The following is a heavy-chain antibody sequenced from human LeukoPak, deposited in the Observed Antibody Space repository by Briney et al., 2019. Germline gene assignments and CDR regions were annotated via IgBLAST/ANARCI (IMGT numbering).Heavy chain of an antibody. CDR1: GFTVSSNY. J-gene: IGHJ6*03. CDR3: AKAGSGGNPRNYYYYYYMNV. V-gene: IGHV3-66*01. CDR2: IYSGGST. D-gene: IGHD4-23*01. Sequence: PGGSLRLSCAASGFTVSSNYMSWVRQAPGKGLEWVSVIYSGGSTYYADSVKGRFTISRDNSKNTLYLQMNSLRAEDTAVYYCAKAGSGGNPRNYYYYYYMNVWGKGTTVTVSS.